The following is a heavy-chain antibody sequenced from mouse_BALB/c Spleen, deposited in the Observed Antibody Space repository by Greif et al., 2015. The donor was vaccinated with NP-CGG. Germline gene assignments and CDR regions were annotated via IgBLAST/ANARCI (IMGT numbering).Heavy chain of an antibody. V-gene: IGHV3-1*02. CDR2: IHYSGST. D-gene: IGHD1-1*01. CDR1: GYSITSGYS. CDR3: ARNDLDGFAY. Sequence: DVKLQESGPDLVKPSQSLSLTCTVTGYSITSGYSWHWIRQFPGNKLEWMGYIHYSGSTNYNPSLKSRISITRDTSKNQFFLQLNSVTTEDTATYYCARNDLDGFAYWGQGTLVTVSA. J-gene: IGHJ3*01.